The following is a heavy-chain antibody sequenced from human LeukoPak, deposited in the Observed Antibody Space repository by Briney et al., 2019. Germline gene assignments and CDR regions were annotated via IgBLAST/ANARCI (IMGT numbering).Heavy chain of an antibody. V-gene: IGHV1-69*05. CDR1: GGTFSSYA. J-gene: IGHJ4*02. CDR2: IIPIFGTA. D-gene: IGHD6-19*01. Sequence: SVKVSCKASGGTFSSYAITWVRQAPGQGLEWMGRIIPIFGTANYAQKFQGRVTITTDESTSTAYMELSSLRSEDTAVYYCARDHGSSGWYNYWGQGTLVTVSS. CDR3: ARDHGSSGWYNY.